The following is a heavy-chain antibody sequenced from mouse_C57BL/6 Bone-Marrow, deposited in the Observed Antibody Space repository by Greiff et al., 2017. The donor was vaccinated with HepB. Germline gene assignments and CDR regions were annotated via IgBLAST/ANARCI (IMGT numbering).Heavy chain of an antibody. CDR1: GFTLSSFG. CDR2: ISSGSTTI. V-gene: IGHV5-17*02. J-gene: IGHJ4*01. D-gene: IGHD2-10*02. Sequence: EVNVVESGGGLVQPGGSRKLSCAVSGFTLSSFGIHWVRQAPEKGLEWVAYISSGSTTIYYADTVKGRFTISKDNPRNTLFLQMTSLRSEDTAMYHCAKYGNYVGYAMDYWGQGTSVTVSS. CDR3: AKYGNYVGYAMDY.